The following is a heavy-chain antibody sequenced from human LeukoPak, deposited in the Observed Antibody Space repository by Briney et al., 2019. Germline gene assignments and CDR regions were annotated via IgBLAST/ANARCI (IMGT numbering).Heavy chain of an antibody. CDR3: ARGLRLPSRSTPAVPHV. CDR2: INHSGTT. CDR1: GGSISSYY. D-gene: IGHD6-19*01. J-gene: IGHJ6*04. V-gene: IGHV4-34*01. Sequence: SETLSLTCTVSGGSISSYYWSRIRQSPGKGLEWIGEINHSGTTNYNPSLKSRVTISVDTSKNQFSLRLSSVTAADTAIYHCARGLRLPSRSTPAVPHVWSKGTTVTVSA.